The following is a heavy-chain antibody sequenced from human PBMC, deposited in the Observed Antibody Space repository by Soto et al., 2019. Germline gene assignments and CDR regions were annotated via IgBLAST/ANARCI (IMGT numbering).Heavy chain of an antibody. Sequence: SETLSLTCTVSGGSIDSYYWSWIRQPAGKGLEWIGRIYISGTRNYNPSLKSRLTMSVDTSKNQFSLRLSSVTAADTAVYYCARIPSSYPPVSDGQAGDWFDPWGQGTLVTVSS. D-gene: IGHD1-26*01. J-gene: IGHJ5*02. CDR2: IYISGTR. V-gene: IGHV4-4*07. CDR1: GGSIDSYY. CDR3: ARIPSSYPPVSDGQAGDWFDP.